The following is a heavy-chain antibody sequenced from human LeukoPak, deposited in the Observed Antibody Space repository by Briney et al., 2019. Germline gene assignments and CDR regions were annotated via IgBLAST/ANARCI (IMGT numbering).Heavy chain of an antibody. V-gene: IGHV4-38-2*02. CDR1: GGSSSGYY. J-gene: IGHJ6*03. Sequence: SETLSLTCTVSGGSSSGYYWDWIRQPPGKGLQWIGSVYHSGSTYYNPSLKSRITISVDTSKNQFSLKLSSVTATDTAVYYCASLGSRPGYYGSDYYYMDVWGKGTTVTVSS. CDR2: VYHSGST. D-gene: IGHD3-10*01. CDR3: ASLGSRPGYYGSDYYYMDV.